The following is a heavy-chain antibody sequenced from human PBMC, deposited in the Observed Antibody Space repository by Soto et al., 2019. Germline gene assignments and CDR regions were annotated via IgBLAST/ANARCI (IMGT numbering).Heavy chain of an antibody. D-gene: IGHD1-26*01. Sequence: QVQLQESGPGLVKPSETLSLTCTVSGGSISSYCWSWIRQPPGKGLEWIGYIYYSGSTNYNPSLKSRVTISVDTSKNQFSLKLSSVTAADTAVYYCARASGRDDFDYWGQGTLVTVSS. CDR3: ARASGRDDFDY. CDR2: IYYSGST. CDR1: GGSISSYC. J-gene: IGHJ4*02. V-gene: IGHV4-59*01.